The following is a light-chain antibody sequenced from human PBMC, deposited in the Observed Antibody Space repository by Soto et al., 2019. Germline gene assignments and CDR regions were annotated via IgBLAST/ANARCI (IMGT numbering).Light chain of an antibody. V-gene: IGKV1-5*01. CDR2: DAS. J-gene: IGKJ5*01. CDR3: HHTYSPPLT. CDR1: QSISSW. Sequence: DVQMTQYPSTLSASVGDRVTITCRASQSISSWLAWYQQKPGKAPKLLIYDASSLESGVPSRFSGSGSGTDFTLTISNLRPEDFATYYCHHTYSPPLTFGQVTRLEIK.